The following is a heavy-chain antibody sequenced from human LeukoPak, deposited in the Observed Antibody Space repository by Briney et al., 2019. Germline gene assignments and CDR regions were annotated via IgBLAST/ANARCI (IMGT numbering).Heavy chain of an antibody. V-gene: IGHV3-23*01. CDR1: GFTFSSYA. CDR2: ISGSGGIT. J-gene: IGHJ4*02. Sequence: GGSLRLSCAASGFTFSSYAMSWVRQAPGKGLEWVSGISGSGGITYFADSVRGRFTISRDNSKNTLYLQMNSLRVEDTAVYYCAKDYGDGSGSYYYFEYWGQGTLVTVSS. CDR3: AKDYGDGSGSYYYFEY. D-gene: IGHD3-10*01.